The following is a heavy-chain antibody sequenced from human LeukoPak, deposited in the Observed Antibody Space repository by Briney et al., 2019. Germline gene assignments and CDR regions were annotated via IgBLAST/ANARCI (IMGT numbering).Heavy chain of an antibody. CDR3: ARVQVTTLSGRDY. Sequence: GXXMHCXRXAPXQGLEWMGWINPNSGGTNYAQKFQGRVTMTRDTSISTAYMELSRLRSDDTAVYYCARVQVTTLSGRDYWGQGTLVTVSS. J-gene: IGHJ4*02. V-gene: IGHV1-2*02. D-gene: IGHD4-17*01. CDR2: INPNSGGT. CDR1: GXX.